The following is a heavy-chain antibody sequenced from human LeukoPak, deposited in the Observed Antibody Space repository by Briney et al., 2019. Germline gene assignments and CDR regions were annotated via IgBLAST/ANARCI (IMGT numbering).Heavy chain of an antibody. CDR2: IGGSGGYHT. Sequence: GGSLRLSCAASGFTFSRYDMSWVRQAPGKGLEWVSGIGGSGGYHTYYADSVRGRFTISRGNSRNTLYVQMNSLRAEDTAIYYCARDRNWGAYDIWGQGTMVTVSS. CDR3: ARDRNWGAYDI. J-gene: IGHJ3*02. D-gene: IGHD7-27*01. V-gene: IGHV3-23*01. CDR1: GFTFSRYD.